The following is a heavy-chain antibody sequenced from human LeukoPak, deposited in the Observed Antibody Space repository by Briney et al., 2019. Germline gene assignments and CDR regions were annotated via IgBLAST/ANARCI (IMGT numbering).Heavy chain of an antibody. D-gene: IGHD5-24*01. J-gene: IGHJ4*02. CDR3: ARDYKYAFDN. CDR2: IGIDSGNT. Sequence: GGSLRLSCAASGFTFSDYSMNWVRQAPGKGLEWISYIGIDSGNTNYADSVKGRFTISGDKAKNTLYLQMNSLRVEDTAVYYCARDYKYAFDNWGQGTLVTVSS. CDR1: GFTFSDYS. V-gene: IGHV3-48*01.